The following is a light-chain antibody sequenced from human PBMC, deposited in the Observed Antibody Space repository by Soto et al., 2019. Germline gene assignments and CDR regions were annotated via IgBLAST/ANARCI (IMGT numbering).Light chain of an antibody. CDR1: SIDIGGYNF. CDR3: NSYRTVSTYV. Sequence: QSALTQPASVSGSPGQSITISCTGTSIDIGGYNFVSWYQHHPGKAPKLLIHDVSNRPSGVSSRFSGSKSGNTASLTISGLQAEDEADYYCNSYRTVSTYVFGTGTKVTVL. J-gene: IGLJ1*01. CDR2: DVS. V-gene: IGLV2-14*03.